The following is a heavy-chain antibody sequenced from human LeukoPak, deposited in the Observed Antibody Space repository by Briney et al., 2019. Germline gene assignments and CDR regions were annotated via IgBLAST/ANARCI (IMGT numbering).Heavy chain of an antibody. CDR2: ISSSGSTI. D-gene: IGHD6-13*01. CDR3: AKDDTSEGVSDY. Sequence: GGSLRLSCAASGFTFSDYYMSWIRQAPGKGLEWVSYISSSGSTIYYADSVKGRFTISRDNSKNTLYLQMNSLRAEDTAVYYCAKDDTSEGVSDYWGQGTLVTVSS. CDR1: GFTFSDYY. J-gene: IGHJ4*02. V-gene: IGHV3-11*04.